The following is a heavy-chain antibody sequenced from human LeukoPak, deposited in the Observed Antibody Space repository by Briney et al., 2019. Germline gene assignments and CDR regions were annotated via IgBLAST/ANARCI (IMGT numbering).Heavy chain of an antibody. V-gene: IGHV3-43*02. Sequence: GGSLRLSCAASGFTFDDYAMHWVRQAPGKGLEWVSLISGDGGSTYYADSVKGRFTISRDNSKNSLYLQMNSLRTEDTALYYCAKDNGYSMGWYKEDYWGQEPWSPSPQ. J-gene: IGHJ4*01. CDR1: GFTFDDYA. D-gene: IGHD6-19*01. CDR2: ISGDGGST. CDR3: AKDNGYSMGWYKEDY.